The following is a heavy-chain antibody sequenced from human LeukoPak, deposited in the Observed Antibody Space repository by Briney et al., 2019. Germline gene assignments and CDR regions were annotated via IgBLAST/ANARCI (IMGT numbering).Heavy chain of an antibody. CDR3: ARTIAALNWFDP. CDR2: IYYSGST. J-gene: IGHJ5*02. D-gene: IGHD6-6*01. CDR1: GGSISSYY. Sequence: SETLSLTCTVSGGSISSYYWSWIRQPPGKGLEWIGYIYYSGSTNYNPSLKSRVTISVDTSKNQFSLKLSSVTAADTAVYYCARTIAALNWFDPWGQGTLVTVSS. V-gene: IGHV4-59*01.